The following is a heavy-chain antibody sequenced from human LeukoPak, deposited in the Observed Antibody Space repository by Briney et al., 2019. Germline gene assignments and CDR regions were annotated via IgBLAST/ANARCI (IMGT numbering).Heavy chain of an antibody. CDR3: ARPRREVGATSDAFDI. CDR2: INPNSGGK. D-gene: IGHD1-26*01. J-gene: IGHJ3*02. Sequence: ASVKLSCKASGYTFTGYYMHWVRQAPGQGLEWMGWINPNSGGKNYAQKFQGRVIMSRDTSISTAYMELSRRRSDGTAVYYCARPRREVGATSDAFDIWGQGRMVTASS. V-gene: IGHV1-2*02. CDR1: GYTFTGYY.